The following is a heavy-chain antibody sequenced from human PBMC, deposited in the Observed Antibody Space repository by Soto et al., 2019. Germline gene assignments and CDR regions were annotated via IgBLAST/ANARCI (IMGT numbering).Heavy chain of an antibody. V-gene: IGHV1-18*01. CDR2: ISAYNGNT. CDR1: GYTFTSYG. J-gene: IGHJ3*02. Sequence: QVQLVQSGAEVKKPGASVKVSCKASGYTFTSYGISWVRQAPGQGLEWLGWISAYNGNTNYAQKLQGRVTMTTDTSTSTAYMELRSLRSDDTAVYYCARVEKEYYGGNSVSAFDIWGQVTMVTVSS. D-gene: IGHD4-17*01. CDR3: ARVEKEYYGGNSVSAFDI.